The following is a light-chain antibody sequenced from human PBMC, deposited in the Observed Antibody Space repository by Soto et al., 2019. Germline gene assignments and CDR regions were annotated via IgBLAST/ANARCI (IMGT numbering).Light chain of an antibody. CDR3: QQYNNWPRT. V-gene: IGKV3-15*01. CDR2: GAS. Sequence: EIVMTQSPATLSVSPGERATLSCRASQSVSSNLAWYQQKPGQAPRLLIYGASTRATGIPARFSGSGSGTEFTLTISSLQSEDFEVYYCQQYNNWPRTFGQGTKVEIQ. CDR1: QSVSSN. J-gene: IGKJ1*01.